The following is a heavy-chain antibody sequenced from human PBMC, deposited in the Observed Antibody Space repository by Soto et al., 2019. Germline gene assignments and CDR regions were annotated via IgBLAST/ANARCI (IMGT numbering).Heavy chain of an antibody. Sequence: ASVEVSCKASGDGFASYAMRWVRQAPGKRLEWMGWINAGNGNTKYSQKFQGRVTITRDTYASTAYMELSSLRSEDTAVYYCARVDCSGGSCYRPSAYWGKGTLVTVSS. CDR1: GDGFASYA. CDR3: ARVDCSGGSCYRPSAY. D-gene: IGHD2-15*01. J-gene: IGHJ4*02. CDR2: INAGNGNT. V-gene: IGHV1-3*01.